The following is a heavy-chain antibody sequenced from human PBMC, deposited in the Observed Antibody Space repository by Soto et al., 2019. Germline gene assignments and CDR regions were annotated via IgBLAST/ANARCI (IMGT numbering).Heavy chain of an antibody. CDR3: AMMGIGGYFDY. V-gene: IGHV3-7*02. CDR1: GFTFSGDW. J-gene: IGHJ4*02. D-gene: IGHD1-26*01. Sequence: GGSLRLSCAASGFTFSGDWMSWVHQAPGKGREWVANIKQDGSEKCYVDSVKGRFTISRDNAKNTLYLQMNSLRAEDTAVYYYAMMGIGGYFDYWGQGTLVTVSS. CDR2: IKQDGSEK.